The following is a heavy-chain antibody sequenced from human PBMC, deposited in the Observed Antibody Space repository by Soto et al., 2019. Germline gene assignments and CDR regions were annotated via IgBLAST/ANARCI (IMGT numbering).Heavy chain of an antibody. CDR2: IYWDDDK. V-gene: IGHV2-5*02. Sequence: QITLKESGPTLVKPTQTLTLTCTFSGFSLSTSGVGVGWIRQAPGKALEWLALIYWDDDKRYSPSLKSRLTITKDTSKNQVVLTMTNMDPVDTATYYCAQGSGRWYYFDYWGQGTLVTVSS. CDR3: AQGSGRWYYFDY. D-gene: IGHD3-10*01. CDR1: GFSLSTSGVG. J-gene: IGHJ4*02.